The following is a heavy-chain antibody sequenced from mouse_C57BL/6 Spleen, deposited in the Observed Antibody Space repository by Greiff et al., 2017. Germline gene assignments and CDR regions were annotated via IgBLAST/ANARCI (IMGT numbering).Heavy chain of an antibody. CDR2: IHPNSGST. CDR3: AMYSNFAWFAY. J-gene: IGHJ3*01. V-gene: IGHV1-64*01. Sequence: QVQLQQPGAELVKPGASVKLSCKASGYTFTSYWMHWVKQRPGQGLEWIGMIHPNSGSTNYNEKFKSKATLTVDKSSSTAYMHISSLTSEDSAVYYCAMYSNFAWFAYWGQGTLVTVSA. CDR1: GYTFTSYW. D-gene: IGHD2-5*01.